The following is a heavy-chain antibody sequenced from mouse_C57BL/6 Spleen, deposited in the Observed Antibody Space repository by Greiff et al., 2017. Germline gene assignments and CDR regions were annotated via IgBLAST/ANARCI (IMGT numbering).Heavy chain of an antibody. V-gene: IGHV1-15*01. CDR3: TRGGILAY. Sequence: QVQLKESGAELVRPGASVTLSCKASGYTFTDYEMHWVKQTPVHGLEWIGAIDPETGGTAYNQKFKGKAILTADKSSSTAYMELRSRTSEDSAVYYCTRGGILAYWGQGTLVTVSA. J-gene: IGHJ3*01. CDR1: GYTFTDYE. CDR2: IDPETGGT.